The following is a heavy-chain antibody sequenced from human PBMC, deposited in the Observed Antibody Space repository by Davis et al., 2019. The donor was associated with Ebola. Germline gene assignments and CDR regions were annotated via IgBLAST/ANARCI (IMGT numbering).Heavy chain of an antibody. CDR2: INHSGNT. Sequence: SETLSLTCAVYGGSFSGYYWSWICQSPGKGLEWIGEINHSGNTYYNPSLESRVTISVDTSNNQLSLKLSSVTAADTAVYYCARGTPYGSGTYLKPHFDFWGQGTLVTVSS. J-gene: IGHJ4*02. D-gene: IGHD3-10*01. CDR1: GGSFSGYY. CDR3: ARGTPYGSGTYLKPHFDF. V-gene: IGHV4-34*01.